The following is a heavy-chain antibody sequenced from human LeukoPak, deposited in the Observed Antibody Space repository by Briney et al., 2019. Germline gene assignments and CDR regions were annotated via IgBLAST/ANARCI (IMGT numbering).Heavy chain of an antibody. CDR3: AKNVVIGITMVVAMDV. CDR2: IYSGGST. D-gene: IGHD3-10*01. V-gene: IGHV3-53*05. Sequence: PGGSLRLSCAASGFTVSSNYMSWVRQAPGKGLEWVSVIYSGGSTYYADSVKGRFTISRDNSKNTLYLQMNSLRPEDTAVYYCAKNVVIGITMVVAMDVWGQGTTVTVSS. J-gene: IGHJ6*02. CDR1: GFTVSSNY.